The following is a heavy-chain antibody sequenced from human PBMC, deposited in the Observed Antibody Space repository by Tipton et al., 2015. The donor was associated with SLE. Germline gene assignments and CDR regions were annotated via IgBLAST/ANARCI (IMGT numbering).Heavy chain of an antibody. J-gene: IGHJ6*02. V-gene: IGHV3-7*01. Sequence: SLRLSCVASGFTFRSYWMSWVRQAPGKGLEWVANIKQDGSEKYYVESVKGRFTISRDNAKNSLYLQMNSLRAEDTAVYYCARASSMPLSPRGYGMDVWGQGTTVTVSS. D-gene: IGHD2-2*01. CDR3: ARASSMPLSPRGYGMDV. CDR1: GFTFRSYW. CDR2: IKQDGSEK.